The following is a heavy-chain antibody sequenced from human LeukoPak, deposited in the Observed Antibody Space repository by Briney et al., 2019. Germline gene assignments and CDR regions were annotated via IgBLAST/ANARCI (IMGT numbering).Heavy chain of an antibody. V-gene: IGHV1-2*02. D-gene: IGHD3-16*01. CDR2: INPNSGDT. J-gene: IGHJ4*02. CDR3: ATQRGSYLWGTDFDY. CDR1: GYTFTGYY. Sequence: APVKVSFKGSGYTFTGYYMHWVGQAPGQGDEWMGRINPNSGDTKYSQKFQGRVTMTRDTSISTAYMELSRLRSDDTAVYYCATQRGSYLWGTDFDYWGQGTLVTVSS.